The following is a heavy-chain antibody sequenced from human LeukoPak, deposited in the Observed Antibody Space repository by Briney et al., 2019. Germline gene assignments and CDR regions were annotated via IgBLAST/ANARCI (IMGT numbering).Heavy chain of an antibody. Sequence: PGGSLRLSRVASGFSTYSNYMSWVRQPPGKGLEWVSVVYSGGSTNHAESVRGRFIFSRDLSRNTIYLQMNDLIPDDTAVYYCARDLGWDNFTSFHFWGQGVLVTVSS. CDR2: VYSGGST. D-gene: IGHD1-20*01. CDR1: GFSTYSNY. CDR3: ARDLGWDNFTSFHF. V-gene: IGHV3-66*02. J-gene: IGHJ4*02.